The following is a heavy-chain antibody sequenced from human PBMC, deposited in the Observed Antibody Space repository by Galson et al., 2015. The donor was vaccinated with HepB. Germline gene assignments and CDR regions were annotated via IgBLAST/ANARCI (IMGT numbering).Heavy chain of an antibody. D-gene: IGHD2-21*02. V-gene: IGHV3-30*04. Sequence: SLRLSCAASGFTFSNYAMNWVRQAPGKGLEWVALITQDGSNKYYADSVKGRFSISRDNSKNTLYLQMNSLSGEDTAVYYCATAAYCGGGWYPDYYGMDVWGQGTTVTVSS. CDR3: ATAAYCGGGWYPDYYGMDV. J-gene: IGHJ6*02. CDR1: GFTFSNYA. CDR2: ITQDGSNK.